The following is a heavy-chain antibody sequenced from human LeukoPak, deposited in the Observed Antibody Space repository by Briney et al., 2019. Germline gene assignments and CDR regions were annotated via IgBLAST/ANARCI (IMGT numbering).Heavy chain of an antibody. CDR1: GFTFSSYG. J-gene: IGHJ4*02. V-gene: IGHV3-30*18. CDR3: AKDLNLQWTLDY. CDR2: ISYDGSNK. D-gene: IGHD4-11*01. Sequence: GGSLRLSCAASGFTFSSYGMHWVRQAPGKGLEWVAVISYDGSNKYYADSVKGRFTISRDNSKNTLYLQMNSLRAEDTAVYYCAKDLNLQWTLDYWGQGTLATVSS.